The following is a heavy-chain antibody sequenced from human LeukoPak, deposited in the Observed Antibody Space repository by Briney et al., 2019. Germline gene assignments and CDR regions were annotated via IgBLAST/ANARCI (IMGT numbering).Heavy chain of an antibody. J-gene: IGHJ4*02. CDR2: ISSSSSYI. CDR1: GFTFSSYS. Sequence: PGGSLRLSCAASGFTFSSYSMNWVRQAPGKGLEWVSSISSSSSYIYYADSVKGRFTISRDNAKNSLYLQMNSLRAEDTAVYYCARRPDFWSGYSDYWGQGTLVTVSS. D-gene: IGHD3-3*01. CDR3: ARRPDFWSGYSDY. V-gene: IGHV3-21*01.